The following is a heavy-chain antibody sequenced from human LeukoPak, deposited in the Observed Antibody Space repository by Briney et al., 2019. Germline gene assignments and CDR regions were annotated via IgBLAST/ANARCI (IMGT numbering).Heavy chain of an antibody. V-gene: IGHV4-38-2*02. J-gene: IGHJ4*02. Sequence: PSETLSLTCTVSGYSISSGYYWGWIRQPPGKGLEWIGSIYHGGSTYYNPSLKSRVTVSVDTSKNQFSLKLSSVTAADTAVYYCARDRGAAAGIFDYWGQGTLVTVSS. CDR3: ARDRGAAAGIFDY. CDR1: GYSISSGYY. CDR2: IYHGGST. D-gene: IGHD6-13*01.